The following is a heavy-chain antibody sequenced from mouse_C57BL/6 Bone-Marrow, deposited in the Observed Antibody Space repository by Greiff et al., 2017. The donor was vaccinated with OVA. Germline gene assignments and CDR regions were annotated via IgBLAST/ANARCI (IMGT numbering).Heavy chain of an antibody. CDR3: ARQGDYGSSYYWYFDV. CDR2: ISGGGGNT. CDR1: GFTFSSYT. J-gene: IGHJ1*03. V-gene: IGHV5-9*01. Sequence: EVHLVESGGGLVKPGGSLKLSCAASGFTFSSYTMSWVRQTPEKRLEWVATISGGGGNTYYPDSVKGRFTISRDNAKNTLYLQMSSLRSEDTALYYCARQGDYGSSYYWYFDVWGTGTTVTVSS. D-gene: IGHD1-1*01.